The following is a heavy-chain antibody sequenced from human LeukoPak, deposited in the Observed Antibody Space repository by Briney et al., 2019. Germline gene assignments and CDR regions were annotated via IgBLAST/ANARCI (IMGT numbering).Heavy chain of an antibody. Sequence: SETLSLTCSVSDTSISTYYWSWIRQPAGKGLEWIGHIYTTGTTNYNPSLKSRVTISVDTSKDQFSLKLSSVTAADTAVYYCARCDRYGGNTEFLFDYWGQGTLVTVSS. CDR1: DTSISTYY. V-gene: IGHV4-4*07. J-gene: IGHJ4*02. D-gene: IGHD4-23*01. CDR3: ARCDRYGGNTEFLFDY. CDR2: IYTTGTT.